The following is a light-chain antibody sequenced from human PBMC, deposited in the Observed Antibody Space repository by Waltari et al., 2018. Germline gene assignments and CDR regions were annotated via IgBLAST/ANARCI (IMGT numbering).Light chain of an antibody. J-gene: IGLJ3*02. Sequence: QSVLTQPPSASGTPGQRVTISCSGGSSNIGTTPVNWYQQLPGTAPKPLFSTNNPRTSGVPDRFPGSKSGTSASLAISGLQVEDEADYYCAAWDDSLKGWVFGGGTKVTVL. CDR3: AAWDDSLKGWV. CDR1: SSNIGTTP. CDR2: TNN. V-gene: IGLV1-44*01.